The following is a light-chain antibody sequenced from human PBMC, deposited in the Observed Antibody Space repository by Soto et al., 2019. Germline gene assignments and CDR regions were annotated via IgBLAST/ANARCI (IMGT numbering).Light chain of an antibody. Sequence: ALTQPASVSGSPGQSITFSCTGTSSDIGVYNYVSWYQQHPGKAPKLMIYEVNNRPSGVSNRFSGSKSGNTASLTISGLQAEDEADYYCSSYTTSNTYVFGTGTKVTVL. CDR1: SSDIGVYNY. V-gene: IGLV2-14*01. CDR2: EVN. CDR3: SSYTTSNTYV. J-gene: IGLJ1*01.